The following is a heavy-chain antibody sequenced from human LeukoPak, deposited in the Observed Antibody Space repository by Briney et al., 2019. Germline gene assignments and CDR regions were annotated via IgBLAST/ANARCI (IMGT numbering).Heavy chain of an antibody. CDR3: ASHKGF. CDR1: GGSISNNY. J-gene: IGHJ4*02. CDR2: IYYSGST. V-gene: IGHV4-59*01. Sequence: SETLSLTCTVSGGSISNNYWSWFRQPPGRGLEWIGYIYYSGSTNYNPSLKSRVTISVDTSKSQFSLKLSSVTAADTAVYYCASHKGFWGQGTLVTVSS.